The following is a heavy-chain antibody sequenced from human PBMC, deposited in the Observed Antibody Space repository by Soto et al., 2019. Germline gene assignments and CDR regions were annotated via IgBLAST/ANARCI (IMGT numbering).Heavy chain of an antibody. V-gene: IGHV4-31*03. J-gene: IGHJ4*02. D-gene: IGHD2-2*01. CDR1: GGSISSGGYY. CDR3: ARGRSSTSPYPIGY. CDR2: IYYSGST. Sequence: QVQLQESGPGLVKPSQTLSLTCTVSGGSISSGGYYWSWIRQHPGKGLEWIGYIYYSGSTYYNPSRKSRVTISVDTYKNQFSLKLSSVTAADTAVYYWARGRSSTSPYPIGYWGQGTLVTVSS.